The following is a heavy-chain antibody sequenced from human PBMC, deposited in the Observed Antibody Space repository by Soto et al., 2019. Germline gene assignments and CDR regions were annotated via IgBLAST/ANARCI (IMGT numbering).Heavy chain of an antibody. J-gene: IGHJ4*02. CDR1: GYAFTTYG. V-gene: IGHV1-18*01. D-gene: IGHD1-1*01. Sequence: QVHLVQSGAEVKKPGASVKVSCQGSGYAFTTYGITWVRQAPGQGLEWMGWNSAHNGNTNYAQKLQGRVTVTRDTSTRTAYMELRSLRYDDTAVYYCARGRYGDYWGQGALVTVSS. CDR3: ARGRYGDY. CDR2: NSAHNGNT.